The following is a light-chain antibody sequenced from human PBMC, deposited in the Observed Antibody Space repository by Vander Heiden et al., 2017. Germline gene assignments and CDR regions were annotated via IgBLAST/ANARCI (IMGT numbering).Light chain of an antibody. Sequence: QSALTQPASVSGSPGQSIPISCTGASSDTGTYGFVAWYQQHPGKAPKLIVYDVTRRPPGVSDRFSGSKSGNTASLGISGLQAEDEADYYCSSYTTTSTRLFGTGTKVTVL. CDR2: DVT. V-gene: IGLV2-14*01. CDR1: SSDTGTYGF. CDR3: SSYTTTSTRL. J-gene: IGLJ1*01.